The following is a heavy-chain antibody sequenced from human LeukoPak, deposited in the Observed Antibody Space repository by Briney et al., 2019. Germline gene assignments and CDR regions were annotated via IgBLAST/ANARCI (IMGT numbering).Heavy chain of an antibody. V-gene: IGHV2-70*01. Sequence: SGPTLVKPTQTLTLTCTFSGFTLSTSGMCVSWLRQPPGKALEWLAPTDWDDDKYYSTSLKTRLTISKDTSKNQVVLTMTNMDPVDTATYYCARMITLSNGRYSSKTLDYWGQGTLVTVSS. CDR3: ARMITLSNGRYSSKTLDY. J-gene: IGHJ4*02. D-gene: IGHD5-18*01. CDR1: GFTLSTSGMC. CDR2: TDWDDDK.